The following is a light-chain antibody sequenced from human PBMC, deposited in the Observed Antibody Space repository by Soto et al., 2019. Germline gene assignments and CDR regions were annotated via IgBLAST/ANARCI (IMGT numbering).Light chain of an antibody. V-gene: IGKV3-11*01. CDR3: QQRSNWPPLT. CDR1: ESISTN. J-gene: IGKJ4*01. Sequence: EIVMTQSPATLSVSPGERVTLSCRASESISTNLVWYQQKPGQAPRLLIYDASNRATGIPARFSGSGSGTDFTLTISSLEPEDFAVYYCQQRSNWPPLTFGGGTKV. CDR2: DAS.